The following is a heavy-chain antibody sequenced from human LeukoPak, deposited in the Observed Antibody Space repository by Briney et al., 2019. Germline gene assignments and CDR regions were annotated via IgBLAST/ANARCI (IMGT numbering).Heavy chain of an antibody. D-gene: IGHD1-26*01. CDR2: ISASGGLT. Sequence: GGSLRLSCAASGFTFISYSISWVRQAPGKGLEWVSTISASGGLTYYADSVKGRFTISRDNSKNTLYLQVSRLRAEDTAVYYCAKDYSGSSPWWFDPWGQGTLVTVSS. V-gene: IGHV3-23*01. CDR3: AKDYSGSSPWWFDP. CDR1: GFTFISYS. J-gene: IGHJ5*02.